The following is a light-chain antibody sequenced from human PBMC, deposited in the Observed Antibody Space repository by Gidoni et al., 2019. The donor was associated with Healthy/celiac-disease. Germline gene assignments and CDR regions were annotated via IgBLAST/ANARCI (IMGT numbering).Light chain of an antibody. V-gene: IGKV3-11*01. J-gene: IGKJ4*01. CDR2: DAS. CDR3: QQRSNWPPGLT. CDR1: QSASSY. Sequence: ETVLTQSPATLSLSPGEGATLSCRASQSASSYLAWYQQQPGQAPGLLIYDASNRATGIPARFSGSGSGTDFTLTISSLGPEDFAVYYCQQRSNWPPGLTFGGGTKVEIK.